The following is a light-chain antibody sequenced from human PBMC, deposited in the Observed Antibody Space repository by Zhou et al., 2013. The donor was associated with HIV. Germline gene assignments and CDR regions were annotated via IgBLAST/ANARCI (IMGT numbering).Light chain of an antibody. J-gene: IGKJ4*01. CDR2: DAS. V-gene: IGKV1-39*01. Sequence: DIQMTQSPSSLSASVGDRVTISCRARISIRTSLNWYQQKPGGPPNLLIHDASNLQSGVPSRFNGSGSGTEFTLTIASLRPEDIATYYCQQGYSVPLTFGGGTQVAIK. CDR1: ISIRTS. CDR3: QQGYSVPLT.